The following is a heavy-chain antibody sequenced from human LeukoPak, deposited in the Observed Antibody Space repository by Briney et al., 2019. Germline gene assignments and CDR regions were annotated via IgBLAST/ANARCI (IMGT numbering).Heavy chain of an antibody. D-gene: IGHD3-9*01. J-gene: IGHJ5*02. V-gene: IGHV4-4*02. Sequence: KASETLSLTCAVSGGSISSSNWWSWVRQPPGKWLEWIGEIYHSGSTNYNPSLKSRVTISVDKSKNQFSLKLSSVTAADTAVYYCARVGYDILTGQAWFDPWGQGTLVTVSS. CDR3: ARVGYDILTGQAWFDP. CDR1: GGSISSSNW. CDR2: IYHSGST.